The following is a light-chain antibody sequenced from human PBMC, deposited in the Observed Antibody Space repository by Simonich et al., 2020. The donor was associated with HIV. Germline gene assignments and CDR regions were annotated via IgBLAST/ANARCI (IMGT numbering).Light chain of an antibody. CDR3: QQYGSSPRT. V-gene: IGKV3-20*01. Sequence: EIVLTQSPGTLSLSPGEGATLSCRASQSVSSSYLAWYQQKPGRAPRLLIHDASSRATGIPDRFSGSGSGTDFTLTISRLEPEDFAVYYCQQYGSSPRTFGQGTKVEIK. CDR2: DAS. CDR1: QSVSSSY. J-gene: IGKJ1*01.